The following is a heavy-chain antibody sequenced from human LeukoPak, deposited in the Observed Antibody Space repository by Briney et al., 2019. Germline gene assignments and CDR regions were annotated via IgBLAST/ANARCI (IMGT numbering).Heavy chain of an antibody. CDR2: IRYDGSNK. D-gene: IGHD2-15*01. Sequence: GGSLRLSCAASGFTFSSYGMHWVRQAPGKWLEWVAFIRYDGSNKYYADSVKGRFTISRDNSKNTLYLQMNSLRAEDTAVYYCAKAQDIQYFDYWGQGTLVTVSS. V-gene: IGHV3-30*02. CDR3: AKAQDIQYFDY. CDR1: GFTFSSYG. J-gene: IGHJ4*02.